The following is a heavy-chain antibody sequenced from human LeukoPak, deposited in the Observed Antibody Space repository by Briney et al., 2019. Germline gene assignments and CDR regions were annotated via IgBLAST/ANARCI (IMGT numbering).Heavy chain of an antibody. J-gene: IGHJ4*02. CDR1: GFTFSSYA. D-gene: IGHD3-16*01. CDR3: AKSAPIRRGYYDYVWGSYLVAGTTDY. Sequence: PGGSLRLSCAASGFTFSSYAMSWVRQAPGKGLEWVSAISGSGGSTYYADSVKGRFTISRDNSKNTLYLQMNSLRAEDTAVYYCAKSAPIRRGYYDYVWGSYLVAGTTDYWGQGTLVTVSS. CDR2: ISGSGGST. V-gene: IGHV3-23*01.